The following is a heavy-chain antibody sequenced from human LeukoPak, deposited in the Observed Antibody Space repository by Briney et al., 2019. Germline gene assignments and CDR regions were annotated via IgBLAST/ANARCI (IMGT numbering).Heavy chain of an antibody. Sequence: GASVKISCKASGYTFTSYYMHWVREAPGQGLEWMGIINPSGGSTSYAQKFQGRVTMTRDTSISTAYMEMSRLRSDDTAVYYCARTGPILAYYYYYYMDVWVKGTTVIISS. V-gene: IGHV1-46*01. D-gene: IGHD3-3*01. CDR2: INPSGGST. J-gene: IGHJ6*03. CDR1: GYTFTSYY. CDR3: ARTGPILAYYYYYYMDV.